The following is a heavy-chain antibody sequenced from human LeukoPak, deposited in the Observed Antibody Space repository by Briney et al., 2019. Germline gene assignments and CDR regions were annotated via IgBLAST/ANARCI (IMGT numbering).Heavy chain of an antibody. CDR1: GFTFDDYG. CDR2: INWNGGST. Sequence: PGGSLRLSCAASGFTFDDYGMSWDRQAPGKGLEWVSGINWNGGSTGYADSVKGRFTISRDNAKNSLYLQMNSLRAEDTALYYCARAQGAHYYYYMDVWGKGTTVTVSS. J-gene: IGHJ6*03. D-gene: IGHD1-26*01. CDR3: ARAQGAHYYYYMDV. V-gene: IGHV3-20*04.